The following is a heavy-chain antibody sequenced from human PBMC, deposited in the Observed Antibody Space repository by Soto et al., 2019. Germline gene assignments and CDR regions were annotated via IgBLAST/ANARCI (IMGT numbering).Heavy chain of an antibody. D-gene: IGHD6-13*01. CDR3: ARDGIAAAGILNWFDP. J-gene: IGHJ5*02. CDR1: GDRVSSNSAA. Sequence: SQTLSLTCAISGDRVSSNSAAWNWIRQSPSRGLEWLGRTYYRSKWYNDYAVSVKSRITINPDTSKNQFSLQLNSVTPEDTAVYFCARDGIAAAGILNWFDPWGQGTLVTVSS. CDR2: TYYRSKWYN. V-gene: IGHV6-1*01.